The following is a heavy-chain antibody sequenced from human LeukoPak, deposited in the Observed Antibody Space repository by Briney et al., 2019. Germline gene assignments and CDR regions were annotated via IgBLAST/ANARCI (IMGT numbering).Heavy chain of an antibody. CDR1: GGSISSYY. CDR2: IYYSGST. Sequence: PSETLSLTCTVSGGSISSYYWSWIRQPPGRGLEWIGYIYYSGSTNYNPSLKSRVTISVDTSKNQFSLKLSSVTAADTAVYYCAGASYDSSGVHWGQGTLVTVSS. CDR3: AGASYDSSGVH. D-gene: IGHD3-22*01. J-gene: IGHJ4*02. V-gene: IGHV4-59*01.